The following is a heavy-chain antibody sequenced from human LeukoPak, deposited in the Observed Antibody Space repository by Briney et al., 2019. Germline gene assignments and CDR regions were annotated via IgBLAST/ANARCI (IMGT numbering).Heavy chain of an antibody. CDR1: GGSFSGYY. J-gene: IGHJ6*03. D-gene: IGHD1-7*01. Sequence: SETLSLTCAVSGGSFSGYYWSWVRQPPGRGLEWIGEINHSGSTNYNPSLKSRVTISIDTSKSQLSLKLSSVTASDTAVYYCARQTWTGTTYYYYYMDVWSKGSTVTVSS. CDR2: INHSGST. V-gene: IGHV4-34*01. CDR3: ARQTWTGTTYYYYYMDV.